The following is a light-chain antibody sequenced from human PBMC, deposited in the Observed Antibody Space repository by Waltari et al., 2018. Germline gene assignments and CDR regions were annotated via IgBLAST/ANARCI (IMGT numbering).Light chain of an antibody. Sequence: EIVLTQSPATLSLSPGERAKLSCRASQSVRTYVDWYQQRRGQAPRLLIYDASNRVAGIPARFSGSGSGTDFTLTISSLEPDDFAVYYCQQRSTWPATFGPGTKVDIK. CDR3: QQRSTWPAT. CDR1: QSVRTY. CDR2: DAS. J-gene: IGKJ3*01. V-gene: IGKV3-11*01.